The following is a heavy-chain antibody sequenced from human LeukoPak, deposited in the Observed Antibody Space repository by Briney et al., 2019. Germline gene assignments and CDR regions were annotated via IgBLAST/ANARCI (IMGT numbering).Heavy chain of an antibody. D-gene: IGHD6-19*01. Sequence: GGSLRLFCAASGFTFSSYWMSWVRQAPGKGLEWVANIKQDGSEKYYVDSVKGRFTISRDNAKNSLYLQMNSLRAEDTAVYYCARSSSGWEGCFDYWGQGTLVTVSS. J-gene: IGHJ4*02. V-gene: IGHV3-7*01. CDR1: GFTFSSYW. CDR3: ARSSSGWEGCFDY. CDR2: IKQDGSEK.